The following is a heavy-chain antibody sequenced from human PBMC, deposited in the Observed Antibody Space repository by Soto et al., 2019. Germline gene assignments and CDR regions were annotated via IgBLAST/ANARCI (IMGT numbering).Heavy chain of an antibody. CDR3: ARDADWAFGY. D-gene: IGHD3-9*01. CDR2: IFVTSTPI. Sequence: EVQLVESGGGLVQPGGSLRLSCVASGFGFSSYSMVWVRQAPGKGLEWISYIFVTSTPIYYADSVKGRFTVSRDNTQNSLFLLMNSLRAEDTAIYYCARDADWAFGYWGQGTLFTVPS. V-gene: IGHV3-48*04. CDR1: GFGFSSYS. J-gene: IGHJ4*02.